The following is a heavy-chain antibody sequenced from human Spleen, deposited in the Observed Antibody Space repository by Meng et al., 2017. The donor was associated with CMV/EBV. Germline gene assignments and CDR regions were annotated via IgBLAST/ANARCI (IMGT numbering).Heavy chain of an antibody. V-gene: IGHV6-1*01. D-gene: IGHD6-13*01. CDR2: TYYRSKWYN. J-gene: IGHJ4*02. Sequence: QVQLQQSGPGLMKPSQTISLTCAISGASVSSNSAAWNWIRQYPSRGLEWLGRTYYRSKWYNDYAVSVKSRISINPDTSKNQFSLQLDSVTPEDTAVYYCARATAAAVSFDYWGQGTLVTVSS. CDR3: ARATAAAVSFDY. CDR1: GASVSSNSAA.